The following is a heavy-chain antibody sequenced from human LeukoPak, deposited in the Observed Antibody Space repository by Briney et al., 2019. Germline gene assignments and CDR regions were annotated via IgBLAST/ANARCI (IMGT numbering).Heavy chain of an antibody. CDR2: ISWNGGSI. Sequence: GRSLRLSCAASGFTFDDYAMHWVRQAPGKGLEWVSGISWNGGSIDYADSVKGRFTISRDNAKNSLYLQMNSLRAEDMALYYCATPSPGAFDIWGQGTMVTVSS. J-gene: IGHJ3*02. CDR1: GFTFDDYA. CDR3: ATPSPGAFDI. V-gene: IGHV3-9*03.